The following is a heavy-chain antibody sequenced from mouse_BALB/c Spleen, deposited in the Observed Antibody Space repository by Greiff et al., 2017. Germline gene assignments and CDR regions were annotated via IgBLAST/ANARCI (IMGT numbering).Heavy chain of an antibody. CDR2: ILPGSGST. J-gene: IGHJ2*01. V-gene: IGHV1-9*01. CDR3: ARDYGSSYEKYFDY. Sequence: VQLQQSGAELMKPGASVKISCKATGYTFSSYWIEWVKQRPGHGLEWIGEILPGSGSTNYNEKFKGKATFTADTSSNTAYMQLSSLTSEDSAVYYCARDYGSSYEKYFDYWGQGTTLTVSS. CDR1: GYTFSSYW. D-gene: IGHD1-1*01.